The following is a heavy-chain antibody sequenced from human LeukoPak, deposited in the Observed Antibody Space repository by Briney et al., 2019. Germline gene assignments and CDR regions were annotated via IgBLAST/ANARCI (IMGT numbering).Heavy chain of an antibody. CDR2: IRNKANSFTT. CDR1: GFTFSDHY. Sequence: GGSLRLSCAASGFTFSDHYMDWVRQAPGKGLEWVVRIRNKANSFTTEYAASVKGRFTISRDDSKNSLYLQMNSLKTEDTAVYYCTGSTMIVVVPLDYWGQGTLVTVSS. V-gene: IGHV3-72*01. CDR3: TGSTMIVVVPLDY. D-gene: IGHD3-22*01. J-gene: IGHJ4*02.